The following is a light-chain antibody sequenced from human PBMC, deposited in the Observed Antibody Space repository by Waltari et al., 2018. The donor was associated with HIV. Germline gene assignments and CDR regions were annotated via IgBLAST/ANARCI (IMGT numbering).Light chain of an antibody. Sequence: DIQLTQSPSFLSASVGDRVTITCRASQGSRNYLAWYQQKPGKAPKLLIYAASTLQGGVPSRFSGSGSGTEFTLTISSLQPEDFATYYCQQLSSYPLTFGGGTKVDIK. CDR2: AAS. V-gene: IGKV1-9*01. CDR3: QQLSSYPLT. J-gene: IGKJ4*01. CDR1: QGSRNY.